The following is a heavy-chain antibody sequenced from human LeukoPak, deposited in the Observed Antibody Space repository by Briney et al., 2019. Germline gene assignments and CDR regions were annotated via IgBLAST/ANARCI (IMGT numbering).Heavy chain of an antibody. CDR1: GFTFSSYN. CDR2: IRYDGSNK. D-gene: IGHD6-13*01. V-gene: IGHV3-30*02. CDR3: AKDPIAAAGHNWFDP. Sequence: GGSLRLSCAASGFTFSSYNMNWVRQAPGKGLEWAAFIRYDGSNKYYADSVKGRFTISRDNSKNTLYLQMNSLRAEDTAVYYCAKDPIAAAGHNWFDPWGQGTLVTVSS. J-gene: IGHJ5*02.